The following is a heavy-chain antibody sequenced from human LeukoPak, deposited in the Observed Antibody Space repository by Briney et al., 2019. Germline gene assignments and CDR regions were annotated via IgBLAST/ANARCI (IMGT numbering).Heavy chain of an antibody. CDR1: GFTFSSHG. Sequence: GGSLRLSCAASGFTFSSHGMHWVRQAPGKGLEWAAFIRYDGSNKYYGDSVKGRFTISRDNSKNTLYLQMNSLRAEDTAVYYCAKRADYYGSSGYTPFDYWGQGTLVTVSS. CDR2: IRYDGSNK. D-gene: IGHD3-22*01. CDR3: AKRADYYGSSGYTPFDY. V-gene: IGHV3-30*02. J-gene: IGHJ4*02.